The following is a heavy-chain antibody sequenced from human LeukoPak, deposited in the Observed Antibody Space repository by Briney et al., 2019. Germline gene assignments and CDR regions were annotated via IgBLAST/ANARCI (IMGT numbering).Heavy chain of an antibody. CDR3: ARDQMGYRHGNYYYGMDV. J-gene: IGHJ6*02. V-gene: IGHV4-31*03. Sequence: SQTLSLTCTVSGGSISSGGYYWSWIRQHPGKSLEWIGYIYYSGSTHYNPCLKSRVTISVDTSKNQFSLKLSSVTAADTAVYYCARDQMGYRHGNYYYGMDVWGQGTTVTVSS. CDR1: GGSISSGGYY. CDR2: IYYSGST. D-gene: IGHD3-16*02.